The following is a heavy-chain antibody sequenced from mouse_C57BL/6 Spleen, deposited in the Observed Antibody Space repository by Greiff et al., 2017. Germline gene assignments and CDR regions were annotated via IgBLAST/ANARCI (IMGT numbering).Heavy chain of an antibody. D-gene: IGHD2-4*01. CDR1: GYTFTDYY. Sequence: VQLQQSGPELVKPGASVKISCKASGYTFTDYYMNWVKQSHGKSLEWIGDINPNNGGTSYNQKFKGKATLTVDKSSSTAYMELRSLTSEDSAVYYCARPYDYSYFDYWGQGTTLTVSS. CDR2: INPNNGGT. J-gene: IGHJ2*01. V-gene: IGHV1-26*01. CDR3: ARPYDYSYFDY.